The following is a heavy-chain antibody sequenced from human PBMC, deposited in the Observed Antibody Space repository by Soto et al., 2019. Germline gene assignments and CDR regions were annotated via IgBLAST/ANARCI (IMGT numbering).Heavy chain of an antibody. CDR2: INSDGSST. V-gene: IGHV3-74*01. CDR3: ARDFYYGPIDV. D-gene: IGHD3-10*01. CDR1: GFTFSSYW. Sequence: GGSLRLSCAASGFTFSSYWMHWVRQAPGKGLVWVSRINSDGSSTSYADSVKGRFTISRDNAKNTLYLQMNSLGAEDTAVYYCARDFYYGPIDVWGKGTTVTVSS. J-gene: IGHJ6*04.